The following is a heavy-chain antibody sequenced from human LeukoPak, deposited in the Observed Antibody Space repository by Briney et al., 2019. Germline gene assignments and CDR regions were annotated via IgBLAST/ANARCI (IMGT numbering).Heavy chain of an antibody. Sequence: GRSLRLSCAASGFTFSSYAMHWVRQAPGKGLEWVAVISYDGSNKYYADSVKGRFTISRDNSKNTLYLQMNSLRAEDTAVYYCARDARVGYHDSSGYYYNWFDPWGQGTLVTVSS. J-gene: IGHJ5*02. D-gene: IGHD3-22*01. CDR1: GFTFSSYA. V-gene: IGHV3-30*04. CDR2: ISYDGSNK. CDR3: ARDARVGYHDSSGYYYNWFDP.